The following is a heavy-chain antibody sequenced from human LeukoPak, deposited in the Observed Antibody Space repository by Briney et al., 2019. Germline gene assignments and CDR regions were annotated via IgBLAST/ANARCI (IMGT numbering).Heavy chain of an antibody. CDR3: ARGSYSSSWYEY. CDR2: IYHSGST. V-gene: IGHV4-30-2*01. D-gene: IGHD6-13*01. J-gene: IGHJ4*02. Sequence: SQTLSHTCTVSGGSISSGGYYWSWIRQPPGKGLEWIGYIYHSGSTYYNPSLKSRVTISVDRSRNQFSLKLSSVTAADTAVYYCARGSYSSSWYEYWGQGTLVTVSS. CDR1: GGSISSGGYY.